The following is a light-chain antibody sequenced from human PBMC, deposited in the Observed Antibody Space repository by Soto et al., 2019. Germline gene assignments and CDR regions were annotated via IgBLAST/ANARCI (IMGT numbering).Light chain of an antibody. V-gene: IGKV3-15*01. J-gene: IGKJ2*01. Sequence: EVVLTQSPGTLSASPGERATLSCRASQSISRNLAWYQQKPGRAPRLLIYDVSTSATGVPARFSGSGSETDFTITISSLQSEDFAVYYCRQYNNWPPYTFGQGTKLEIK. CDR3: RQYNNWPPYT. CDR2: DVS. CDR1: QSISRN.